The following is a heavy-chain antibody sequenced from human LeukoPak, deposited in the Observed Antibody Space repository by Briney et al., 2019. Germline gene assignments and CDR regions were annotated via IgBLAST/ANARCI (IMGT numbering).Heavy chain of an antibody. J-gene: IGHJ4*02. D-gene: IGHD2-15*01. Sequence: GGSLRLSCAASGFTFSSYAVYWVRQAPGKGLEWVAVISYDGGNKYYADSVKGRFTISRDNSKNTLYLQMNSLRAENTVVYYCARDLIRGGGIDYWGQGTLVTVSS. CDR3: ARDLIRGGGIDY. CDR1: GFTFSSYA. V-gene: IGHV3-30*01. CDR2: ISYDGGNK.